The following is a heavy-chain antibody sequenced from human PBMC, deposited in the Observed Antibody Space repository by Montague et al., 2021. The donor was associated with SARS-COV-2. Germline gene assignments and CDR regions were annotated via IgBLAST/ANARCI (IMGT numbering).Heavy chain of an antibody. Sequence: SETLSLTYTVSGVSIGSGDYWGWIRQPPGKGLEWIGSIYHSGTTYYNPSLQSRLTMSIDTSTNQFSLRLTSVTAADTAVFFCVREKAGGLRNVFDIWGQGTTVTVSS. CDR2: IYHSGTT. J-gene: IGHJ3*02. V-gene: IGHV4-38-2*02. CDR1: GVSIGSGDY. CDR3: VREKAGGLRNVFDI.